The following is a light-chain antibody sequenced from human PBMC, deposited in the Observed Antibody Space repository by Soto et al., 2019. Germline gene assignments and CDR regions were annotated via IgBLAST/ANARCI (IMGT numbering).Light chain of an antibody. CDR1: QDITNS. V-gene: IGKV1-33*01. CDR3: QQYDHLSLT. Sequence: DIHMTQSPSSLSASVGDRFTITCQASQDITNSLNWYQQKPVKAPNLLIFDASNLDAGVPSRFSGSGSGTYFTFTIHSLQPEDVETYYCQQYDHLSLTFGGGTKVDIK. CDR2: DAS. J-gene: IGKJ4*01.